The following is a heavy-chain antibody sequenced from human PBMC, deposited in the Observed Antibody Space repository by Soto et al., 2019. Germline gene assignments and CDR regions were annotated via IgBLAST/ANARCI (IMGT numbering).Heavy chain of an antibody. Sequence: QVQLVESGGGLVNPGGSLRLSCVASGFTFSDYYMTWIRQAPGKGLEWVSWISDGGRAMYYADSVKGRFTISRDNADNSVYLQMNSLRAEDTAVYYCAIERVVGSGGHPQDYWGQGSLVTVSS. V-gene: IGHV3-11*01. J-gene: IGHJ4*02. CDR2: ISDGGRAM. CDR1: GFTFSDYY. CDR3: AIERVVGSGGHPQDY. D-gene: IGHD2-15*01.